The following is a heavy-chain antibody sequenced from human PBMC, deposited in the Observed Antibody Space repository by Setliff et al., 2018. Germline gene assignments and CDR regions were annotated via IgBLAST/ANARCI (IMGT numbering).Heavy chain of an antibody. Sequence: SVKVSCKASGGTFSSYAITWVRQAPGQGLEWMGGTIPIFGTAKYAQKFQGRVTITADQSTRTAYMELSSLRSEDTAVYYCARDPPHDFWSGYYGRGGYYYYMDVWGKGTTVTVSS. V-gene: IGHV1-69*13. J-gene: IGHJ6*03. CDR1: GGTFSSYA. D-gene: IGHD3-3*01. CDR3: ARDPPHDFWSGYYGRGGYYYYMDV. CDR2: TIPIFGTA.